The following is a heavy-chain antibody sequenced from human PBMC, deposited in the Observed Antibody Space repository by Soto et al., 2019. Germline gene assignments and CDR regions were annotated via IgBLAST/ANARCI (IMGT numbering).Heavy chain of an antibody. Sequence: SDTLSLTCIVSGASISSYYWSWIRQPPGKGLEWIGYIYYSGSANYNPSLKSRVNISVDTSKNQFSLKLSSVTAADTAVYYCARALYYFESRGYYPFDYWGQGTLVTVSS. CDR1: GASISSYY. J-gene: IGHJ4*02. V-gene: IGHV4-59*01. D-gene: IGHD3-22*01. CDR3: ARALYYFESRGYYPFDY. CDR2: IYYSGSA.